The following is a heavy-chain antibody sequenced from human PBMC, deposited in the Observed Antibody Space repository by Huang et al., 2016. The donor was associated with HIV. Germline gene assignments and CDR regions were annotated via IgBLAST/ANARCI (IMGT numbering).Heavy chain of an antibody. Sequence: QVQLVQSGAEVKKPGASVKVSCRASGYPFISYGITWVRQAPGQGLEWMGWISPSYGDTNYAQQFQGRVTMTTDTSTNTVYMEVRSLRSDDTAGYYCARDLGTTVVPDGMDVWGLGTTVTVSS. CDR2: ISPSYGDT. CDR1: GYPFISYG. V-gene: IGHV1-18*04. D-gene: IGHD4-17*01. CDR3: ARDLGTTVVPDGMDV. J-gene: IGHJ6*02.